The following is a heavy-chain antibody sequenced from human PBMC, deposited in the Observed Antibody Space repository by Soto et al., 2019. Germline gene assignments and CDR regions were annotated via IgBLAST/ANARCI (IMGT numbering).Heavy chain of an antibody. CDR1: GGTFSSYA. Sequence: GASVKVSCKASGGTFSSYAISWVRQAPGQGLEWMGGIIPIFGTADYAQKFQGRVTITADESTSTAYMELSSLRSEDTAVYYCARNNWNDVYYYYGMDVWGQGTTVTVSS. J-gene: IGHJ6*02. CDR3: ARNNWNDVYYYYGMDV. D-gene: IGHD1-1*01. CDR2: IIPIFGTA. V-gene: IGHV1-69*13.